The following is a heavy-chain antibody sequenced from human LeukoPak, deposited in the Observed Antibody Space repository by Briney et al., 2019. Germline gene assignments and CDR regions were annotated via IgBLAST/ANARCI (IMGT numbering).Heavy chain of an antibody. CDR3: ARGMIGISAFRFDY. CDR1: GGSFSGYF. D-gene: IGHD6-25*01. Sequence: SETLSLTCAVCGGSFSGYFWSWLRQPPGKGLEWIGEINHSGSTNYNPSLKSRVTISVDTSKNQFSLKLSSVTAADTAVYYCARGMIGISAFRFDYWGQGTLVTVSS. J-gene: IGHJ4*02. CDR2: INHSGST. V-gene: IGHV4-34*01.